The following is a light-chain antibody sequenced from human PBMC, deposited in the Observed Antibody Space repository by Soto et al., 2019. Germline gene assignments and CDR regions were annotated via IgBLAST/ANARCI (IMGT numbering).Light chain of an antibody. V-gene: IGLV2-23*02. J-gene: IGLJ1*01. Sequence: QSVLTQPASVSGSPGQSITISCTGSSSDVGSYNLVSWFQQHPGKAPKLMISEVTKRPSGVSNRFSASKSGNTASLTISGLQAEDEADYYCSSYAGSSTFVFGTGTKLTVL. CDR2: EVT. CDR3: SSYAGSSTFV. CDR1: SSDVGSYNL.